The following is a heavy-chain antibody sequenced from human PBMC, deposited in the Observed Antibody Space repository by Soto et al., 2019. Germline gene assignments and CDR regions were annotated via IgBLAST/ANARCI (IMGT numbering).Heavy chain of an antibody. Sequence: GGSLRLSCAASGFTFSDYYMTWIRQAPGKGLEWLSYISSGGITIYYADSVKGRFTVSRDNAKNSMYLQMNNLRVEDTAVYYCARLKSSGWYNYGMDVWGQGTTVTVSS. D-gene: IGHD6-19*01. CDR2: ISSGGITI. V-gene: IGHV3-11*01. CDR1: GFTFSDYY. J-gene: IGHJ6*02. CDR3: ARLKSSGWYNYGMDV.